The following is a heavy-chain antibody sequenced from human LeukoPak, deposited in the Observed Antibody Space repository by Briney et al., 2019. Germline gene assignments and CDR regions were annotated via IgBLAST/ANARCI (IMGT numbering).Heavy chain of an antibody. J-gene: IGHJ4*02. D-gene: IGHD5-12*01. CDR2: INAGNGNT. CDR3: ARTTKYSGYDKDFDY. CDR1: GYTFTSYA. Sequence: ASVKVSCKASGYTFTSYAMHWVRQAPGQRLEWMGWINAGNGNTKYSQKFQGRVTITRDTSASTAYMELSSLRSEDTAVYYCARTTKYSGYDKDFDYWGQGTLVTVSS. V-gene: IGHV1-3*01.